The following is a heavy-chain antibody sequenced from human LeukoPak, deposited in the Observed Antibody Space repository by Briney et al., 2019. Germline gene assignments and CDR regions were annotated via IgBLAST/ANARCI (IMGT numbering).Heavy chain of an antibody. V-gene: IGHV4-61*01. Sequence: SETLSLTCTVSGGSVSSGTYYWNWIRQPPGKGLEWIGYIYHTGGTNYNPSLKSRATISVDTSKNQFSLKLSYVTAADTAVYYCARGPPRTGRERYFDRWGQGTLVSVSS. J-gene: IGHJ4*02. D-gene: IGHD1-1*01. CDR2: IYHTGGT. CDR3: ARGPPRTGRERYFDR. CDR1: GGSVSSGTYY.